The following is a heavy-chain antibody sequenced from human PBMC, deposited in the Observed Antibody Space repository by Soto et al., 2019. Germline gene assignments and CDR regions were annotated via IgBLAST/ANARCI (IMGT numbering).Heavy chain of an antibody. CDR1: GFRFSTYA. CDR2: ISGSDDVT. Sequence: GSLRLSCAGSGFRFSTYAMSWVRQAPGKGLEWVSLISGSDDVTHYADSVKGRFTISRDNSDSTLFLQMNSLRAGDTALYYCATSMIKVGQDAFDIWGQGTMVTVSS. J-gene: IGHJ3*02. V-gene: IGHV3-23*01. D-gene: IGHD3-22*01. CDR3: ATSMIKVGQDAFDI.